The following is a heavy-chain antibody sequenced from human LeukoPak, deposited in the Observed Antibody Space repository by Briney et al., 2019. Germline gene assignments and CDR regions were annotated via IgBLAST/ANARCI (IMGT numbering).Heavy chain of an antibody. J-gene: IGHJ5*02. V-gene: IGHV6-1*01. Sequence: SQTLSLTCAISGDSVSSNSAAWNWIRQSPSRGLEWLGRTYYRSEWYKDYAVSVKSRITINPDTSKNQFSLQLDSVTPEDTAVYYCARHCPPRLLWFGDPFRNWLDPWGQGTLVTVSS. CDR3: ARHCPPRLLWFGDPFRNWLDP. D-gene: IGHD3-10*01. CDR1: GDSVSSNSAA. CDR2: TYYRSEWYK.